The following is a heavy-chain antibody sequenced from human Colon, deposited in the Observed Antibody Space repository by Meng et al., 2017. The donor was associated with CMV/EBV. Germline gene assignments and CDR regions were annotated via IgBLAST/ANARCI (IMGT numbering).Heavy chain of an antibody. V-gene: IGHV3-21*01. Sequence: ESLKTPRAASGFTFSRLIMNWVRQAPGEGLEWVSSISSSSSYIYYVDSVPGRFTISRNNAKNSLYLQLNSLRAEDTAVYYCARDYLQSTSSLDYWGQGTLVTVSS. CDR3: ARDYLQSTSSLDY. CDR1: GFTFSRLI. J-gene: IGHJ4*02. D-gene: IGHD6-6*01. CDR2: ISSSSSYI.